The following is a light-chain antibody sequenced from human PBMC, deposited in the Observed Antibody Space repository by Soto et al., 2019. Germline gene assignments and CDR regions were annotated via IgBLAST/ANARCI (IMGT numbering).Light chain of an antibody. Sequence: DIQMTQSPSTLSASVGDTVTITCRASQSISAWLAWYQHKPGKAPKLLIYKASSLESGVPSRFSGSGSGTEFTLTISSLQPDDFATYYCQQYNNYGSWTFGQGTKVEIK. J-gene: IGKJ1*01. CDR1: QSISAW. CDR3: QQYNNYGSWT. V-gene: IGKV1-5*03. CDR2: KAS.